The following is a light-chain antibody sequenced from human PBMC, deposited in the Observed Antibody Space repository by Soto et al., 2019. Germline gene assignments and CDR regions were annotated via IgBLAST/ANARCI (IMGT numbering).Light chain of an antibody. Sequence: EIVLTQSPGTLSLSPGERATLSCRASQSVSSSSLAWYQQKPGQAPRLLIYGASSRAIGIPDRFSGSGSGTDFTLTISRLEPEDFAVFFCQQYGSSLPITFGQGTRLEIK. V-gene: IGKV3-20*01. CDR2: GAS. CDR1: QSVSSSS. CDR3: QQYGSSLPIT. J-gene: IGKJ5*01.